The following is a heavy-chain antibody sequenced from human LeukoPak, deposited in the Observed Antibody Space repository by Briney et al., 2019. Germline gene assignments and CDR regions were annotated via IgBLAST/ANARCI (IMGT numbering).Heavy chain of an antibody. CDR3: ARCTGVVRGLDY. Sequence: PSETLSLTCTVSGASISNYYWNWIRQPPGKGPEWIGYIYYTGSANYNPSLKSRVTISGETSKNQFSLNLTSVTAADTAVYYCARCTGVVRGLDYWGQGTLVTVSS. V-gene: IGHV4-59*01. CDR2: IYYTGSA. CDR1: GASISNYY. J-gene: IGHJ4*02. D-gene: IGHD2-21*01.